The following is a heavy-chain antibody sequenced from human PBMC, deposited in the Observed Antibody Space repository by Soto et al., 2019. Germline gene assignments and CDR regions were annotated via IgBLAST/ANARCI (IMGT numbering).Heavy chain of an antibody. V-gene: IGHV3-23*01. CDR3: TRDHGYGYGMDV. CDR2: ISDSGYST. Sequence: GGSLRLSCEASGFTFSSYAMSWVRQAPGKGLEWVSAISDSGYSTYYADSVKGRFTISRDNAKNSLYLQMNSLRAEDTAVYYCTRDHGYGYGMDVWGQGTTVTVS. J-gene: IGHJ6*02. CDR1: GFTFSSYA. D-gene: IGHD5-12*01.